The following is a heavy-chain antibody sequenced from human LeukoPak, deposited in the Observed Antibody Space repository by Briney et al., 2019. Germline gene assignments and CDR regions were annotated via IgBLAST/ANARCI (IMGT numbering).Heavy chain of an antibody. Sequence: GGSLRLSCAASGFIFSSYWMAWVRQAPGKGLEWVSSISSSSSYIYYADSVKGRFTISRDNSKNTLYLQMNSLRAEDTAVYYCARRAGAYSHPYDYWGQGTLVTVSS. CDR2: ISSSSSYI. J-gene: IGHJ4*02. CDR3: ARRAGAYSHPYDY. CDR1: GFIFSSYW. V-gene: IGHV3-21*04. D-gene: IGHD4/OR15-4a*01.